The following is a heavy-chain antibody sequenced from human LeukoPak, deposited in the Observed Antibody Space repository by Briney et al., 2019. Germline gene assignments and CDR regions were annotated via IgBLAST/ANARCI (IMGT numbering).Heavy chain of an antibody. CDR3: ARGRSGSFD. D-gene: IGHD1-26*01. J-gene: IGHJ4*02. CDR1: GGSFSGYY. Sequence: SETLSFTCAVYGGSFSGYYWSWIRQPPGKGLEWIGEINHSGSTNYNPSLKSRVTISVDTSKNQFSLKLSSVTAADTAVHYCARGRSGSFDWGQGTLVTVSS. V-gene: IGHV4-34*01. CDR2: INHSGST.